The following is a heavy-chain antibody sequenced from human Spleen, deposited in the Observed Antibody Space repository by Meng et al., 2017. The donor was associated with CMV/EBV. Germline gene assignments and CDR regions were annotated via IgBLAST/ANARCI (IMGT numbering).Heavy chain of an antibody. CDR1: GGSVSSGDYY. CDR2: IYYSGST. CDR3: ARDLTAGGRGDWFGP. V-gene: IGHV4-61*08. Sequence: GGSVSSGDYYWSWLRPPPGKGLEWIGYIYYSGSTNYHPSLKSRVTISVDTSKNQFSLKLNYVTAADTAVYYCARDLTAGGRGDWFGPWGQGTLVTVSS. D-gene: IGHD6-19*01. J-gene: IGHJ5*02.